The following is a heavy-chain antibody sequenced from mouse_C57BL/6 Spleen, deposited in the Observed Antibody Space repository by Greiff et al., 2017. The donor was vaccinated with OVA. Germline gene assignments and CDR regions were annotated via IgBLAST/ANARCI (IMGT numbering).Heavy chain of an antibody. CDR2: IDPSDSYT. V-gene: IGHV1-50*01. D-gene: IGHD4-1*01. Sequence: QVQLQQPGAELVKPGASVKLSCKASGYTFTSYWMQWVKQRPGQGLEWIGEIDPSDSYTNYTPKFKGKATLTVDTSSSTAYMQLSSLTSEDSAVYYCARRAGTAWFAYWGQGTLVTVSA. CDR1: GYTFTSYW. J-gene: IGHJ3*01. CDR3: ARRAGTAWFAY.